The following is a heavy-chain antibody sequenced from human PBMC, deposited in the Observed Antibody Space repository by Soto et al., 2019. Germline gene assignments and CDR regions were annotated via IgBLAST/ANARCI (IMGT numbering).Heavy chain of an antibody. CDR2: INHSGST. V-gene: IGHV4-34*01. CDR3: ARVSGIYYYGMDV. CDR1: GGSFSGYY. J-gene: IGHJ6*02. Sequence: SETQSLTCAVFGGSFSGYYWSWIRQPPGKGLGWIGEINHSGSTNYNPSLKSRVTISVDTSKNQFSLKLSSVTAADTAVYYCARVSGIYYYGMDVWGQGTTVTVSS. D-gene: IGHD3-10*01.